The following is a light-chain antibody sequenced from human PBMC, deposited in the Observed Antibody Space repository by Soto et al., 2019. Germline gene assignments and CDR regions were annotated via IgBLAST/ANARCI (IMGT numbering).Light chain of an antibody. V-gene: IGKV1-5*03. CDR3: QQYNSDPYT. J-gene: IGKJ2*01. Sequence: DIQMTQSPSILPASIGDRVTITCRASQSIDSWLAWYQQKPGKAPKLLIHKASTLESGVPSRFSGSGSWTEFTLTISSLQPDDFATYYCQQYNSDPYTFGQGTKLEIK. CDR2: KAS. CDR1: QSIDSW.